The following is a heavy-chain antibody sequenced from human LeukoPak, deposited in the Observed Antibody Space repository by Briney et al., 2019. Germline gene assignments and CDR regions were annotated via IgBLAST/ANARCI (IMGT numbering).Heavy chain of an antibody. CDR3: AKDRDYGASGYYFDY. CDR1: GFTFSSYS. V-gene: IGHV3-30*18. J-gene: IGHJ4*02. D-gene: IGHD4-17*01. CDR2: LSSDGRNK. Sequence: GGSLRLSCAASGFTFSSYSMNWVRQAPGEGLEWVAVLSSDGRNKYYADSVKGRFTIARDNSKNTLYLQMNSLRAEDSAVYFCAKDRDYGASGYYFDYWGQGTLVTVSS.